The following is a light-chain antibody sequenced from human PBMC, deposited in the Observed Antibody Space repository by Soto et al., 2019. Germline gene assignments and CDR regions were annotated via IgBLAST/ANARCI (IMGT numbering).Light chain of an antibody. CDR2: KAS. J-gene: IGKJ1*01. Sequence: DIQMTQSPSSLSASVGDRVTITCRASQSISSYLNWYQKNPGKAPKLLIYKASSLESGVPSRLSGSGSGTEFTLTISSLQPDDFATYYCQQYNSYSWTFGHGTKVDIK. V-gene: IGKV1-5*03. CDR3: QQYNSYSWT. CDR1: QSISSY.